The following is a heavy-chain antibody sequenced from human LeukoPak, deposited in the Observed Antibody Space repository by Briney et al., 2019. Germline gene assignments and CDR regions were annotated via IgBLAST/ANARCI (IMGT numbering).Heavy chain of an antibody. V-gene: IGHV3-33*01. J-gene: IGHJ4*02. D-gene: IGHD1-1*01. CDR1: GFTFSSYG. CDR3: ARDLEIGSSSYYFDH. CDR2: MWYDGSNT. Sequence: GGSLRLSCAASGFTFSSYGMHWVRQAPGKGLEWVAIMWYDGSNTYYVDSVRGRFTISRDNSKNTLYLQVNSLRAEDTAMYYCARDLEIGSSSYYFDHWGQGTLVTVSS.